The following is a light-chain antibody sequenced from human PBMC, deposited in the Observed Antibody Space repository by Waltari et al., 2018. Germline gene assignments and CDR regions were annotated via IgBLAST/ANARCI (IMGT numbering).Light chain of an antibody. J-gene: IGLJ1*01. Sequence: HSALTQPASLSGSPGQSITISCTGTSIDVVAYAFVSWYQQHPGKAPKLLIYDVTSRPSGVSDHFSGSKSGNTASLTISGLLTEDEADYYCSSYTTSRTYVFGTGTTVIVL. CDR1: SIDVVAYAF. CDR3: SSYTTSRTYV. CDR2: DVT. V-gene: IGLV2-14*03.